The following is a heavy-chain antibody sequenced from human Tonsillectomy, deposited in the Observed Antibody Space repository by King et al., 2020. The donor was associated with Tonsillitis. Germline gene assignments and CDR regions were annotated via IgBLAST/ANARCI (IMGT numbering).Heavy chain of an antibody. CDR3: ATTGYPFCARVCHY. CDR1: GGSISRYY. J-gene: IGHJ4*02. V-gene: IGHV4-59*01. CDR2: IYYSGST. Sequence: QLQESGPGLVKPSETLSLTCTVSGGSISRYYWSWIRQPPGKGLEWIGYIYYSGSTNYNPSLKSRVTMSVDPSKNQFSLNLSSVTAADTPVYYCATTGYPFCARVCHYWGQGTLVTVPS. D-gene: IGHD1-14*01.